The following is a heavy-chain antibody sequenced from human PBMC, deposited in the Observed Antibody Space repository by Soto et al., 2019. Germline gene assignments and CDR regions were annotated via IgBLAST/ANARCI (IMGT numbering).Heavy chain of an antibody. Sequence: PSETLSLTCAVYGGSFSGYYWSWIRQPPGKGLEWIGEINHSGSTNYNPSLKSRVTISVDTSKNQFSLKLSSVTAADTAVYYCARGLFPRSYPAVVAASRANWFDPWGQGTLFTVSS. CDR3: ARGLFPRSYPAVVAASRANWFDP. CDR2: INHSGST. CDR1: GGSFSGYY. J-gene: IGHJ5*02. V-gene: IGHV4-34*01. D-gene: IGHD2-15*01.